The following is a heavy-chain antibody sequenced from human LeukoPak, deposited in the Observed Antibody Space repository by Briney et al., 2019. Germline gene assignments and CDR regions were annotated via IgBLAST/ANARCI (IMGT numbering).Heavy chain of an antibody. CDR3: VKKGGVTSSTYFNYFDS. Sequence: GESLKISCKASGQKLSGYWIGWVRQVPGKGLEWMGIIYPGDSATTYSPSFQGQVTISGDKSTTTFYLQWSSLKASDTALYYCVKKGGVTSSTYFNYFDSWGQGTLVTVSS. V-gene: IGHV5-51*01. J-gene: IGHJ4*02. D-gene: IGHD6-13*01. CDR1: GQKLSGYW. CDR2: IYPGDSAT.